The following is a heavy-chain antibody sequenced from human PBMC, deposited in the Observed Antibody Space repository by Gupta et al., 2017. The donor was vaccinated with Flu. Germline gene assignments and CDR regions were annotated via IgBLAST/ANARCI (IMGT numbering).Heavy chain of an antibody. CDR2: IDPSDSFT. D-gene: IGHD7-27*01. J-gene: IGHJ3*02. Sequence: EVQLVQSGAEVKKPGESLRISCKGSGYSFTNYWITWVRQMPGKGLQWMGRIDPSDSFTNYSPSFQGHVTLSTDKSISTAYLQWTSLKASDTAIYYCARPKLLGNDAFDIWGQGTMVTVSS. CDR1: GYSFTNYW. V-gene: IGHV5-10-1*01. CDR3: ARPKLLGNDAFDI.